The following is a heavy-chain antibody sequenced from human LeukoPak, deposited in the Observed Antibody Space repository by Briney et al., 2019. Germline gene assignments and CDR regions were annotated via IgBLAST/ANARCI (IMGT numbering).Heavy chain of an antibody. CDR2: ISYDGSNK. V-gene: IGHV3-30*18. CDR3: ANSMEWLVY. CDR1: GFTFSSYG. J-gene: IGHJ4*02. Sequence: GGSLRLSCAASGFTFSSYGMHWVRQAPGKGLEWVAVISYDGSNKYYADSVKGRFTISRDNSKNTLYLQVNSLRAEDTAVYYCANSMEWLVYWGQGTLVTVSS. D-gene: IGHD3-3*01.